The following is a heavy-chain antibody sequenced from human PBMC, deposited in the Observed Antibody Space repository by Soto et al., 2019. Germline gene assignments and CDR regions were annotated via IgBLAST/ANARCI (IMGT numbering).Heavy chain of an antibody. Sequence: PSETLSLTCTVSGGSINYSYCTWIRQPPGKGLEWIGYISYTGSANYNASLKSRLTISVDTSKNQFSLKLSSVTAADTALYYCARVNYGDYYYGMDVWGQGTTVTVSS. V-gene: IGHV4-59*01. J-gene: IGHJ6*02. CDR2: ISYTGSA. CDR3: ARVNYGDYYYGMDV. CDR1: GGSINYSY. D-gene: IGHD4-17*01.